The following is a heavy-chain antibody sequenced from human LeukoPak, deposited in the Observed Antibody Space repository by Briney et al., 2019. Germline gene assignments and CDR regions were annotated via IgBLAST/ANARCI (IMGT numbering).Heavy chain of an antibody. D-gene: IGHD4/OR15-4a*01. CDR3: ASPHGASYYYFDY. CDR2: INHSGST. J-gene: IGHJ4*02. V-gene: IGHV4-34*01. CDR1: GGSFSGYY. Sequence: SETLSLTCAVHGGSFSGYYWSWIRQPPGKGLEWIGEINHSGSTNYNPSLKSRVTISVDTSKNQFSLKLSSVTAADTAVYYCASPHGASYYYFDYWGQGTLVTVSS.